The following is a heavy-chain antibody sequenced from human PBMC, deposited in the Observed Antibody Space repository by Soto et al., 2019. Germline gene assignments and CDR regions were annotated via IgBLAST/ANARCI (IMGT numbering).Heavy chain of an antibody. D-gene: IGHD3-9*01. CDR1: GFTFSSYG. CDR2: ISYDGSNK. J-gene: IGHJ4*02. V-gene: IGHV3-30*18. Sequence: GGSLRLSCAASGFTFSSYGMHWVRQAPDKGLEWVAVISYDGSNKYYADSVKGRFTISRDNSKNTLYLQMNSLRAEDTAVYYCAKEIRYFDWLFPDYWGQGTLVTVSS. CDR3: AKEIRYFDWLFPDY.